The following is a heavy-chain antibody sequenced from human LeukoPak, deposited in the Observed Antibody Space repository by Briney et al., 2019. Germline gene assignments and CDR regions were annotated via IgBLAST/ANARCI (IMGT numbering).Heavy chain of an antibody. D-gene: IGHD6-19*01. CDR1: GGSLSGYY. Sequence: SETLSLTCAVYGGSLSGYYWSWVRQPPGKGQEWDGEINHSGSTNYTPSLKSRVTISVATSKTQFSLNLSSVTAAATAVYYCARREQWLTPLDYWGQGTLVTVSS. CDR3: ARREQWLTPLDY. J-gene: IGHJ4*02. CDR2: INHSGST. V-gene: IGHV4-34*01.